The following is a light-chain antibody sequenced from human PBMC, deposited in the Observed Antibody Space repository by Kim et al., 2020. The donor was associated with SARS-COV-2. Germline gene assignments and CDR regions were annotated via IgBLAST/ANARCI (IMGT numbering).Light chain of an antibody. CDR2: LGS. Sequence: DIVMTQSPLSLPVTPGEPASISCRSSQSLLHSNGYNYLDWYLQKPGQSPQLLIYLGSNRASGVPDRFSGSGSGTDFTLKISREEAEDVGVYYCMQAIQTPYTCGQGTKLEI. CDR3: MQAIQTPYT. J-gene: IGKJ2*01. CDR1: QSLLHSNGYNY. V-gene: IGKV2-28*01.